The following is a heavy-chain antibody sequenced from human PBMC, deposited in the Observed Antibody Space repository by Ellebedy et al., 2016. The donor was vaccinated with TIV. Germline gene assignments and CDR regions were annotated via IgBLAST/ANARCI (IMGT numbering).Heavy chain of an antibody. J-gene: IGHJ6*02. Sequence: GESLKISCAASEFTFSDYHMSWIRQAPGKGLEWVSYISSSSSSTNYADFVKGRFTISSDDAKNSLYLQMNSLRAEDTAVYYCARGRVVRGFISYYYVIDVWGQGTTVTVSS. V-gene: IGHV3-11*06. CDR2: ISSSSSST. CDR3: ARGRVVRGFISYYYVIDV. D-gene: IGHD3-10*01. CDR1: EFTFSDYH.